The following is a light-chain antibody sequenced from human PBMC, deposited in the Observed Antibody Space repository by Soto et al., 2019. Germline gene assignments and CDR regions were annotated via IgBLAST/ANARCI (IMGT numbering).Light chain of an antibody. J-gene: IGLJ2*01. CDR3: SSYTTRRTLV. CDR1: SSDVGAYDF. V-gene: IGLV2-14*01. CDR2: DVT. Sequence: QYALIQPASVSGSPGQSVTISCTGTSSDVGAYDFVSWYQHYPGKAPKLVTFDVTHRPPGISDRFSGSKSANTASLTISGLQAEDAAFYYCSSYTTRRTLVFGGGTKLTVL.